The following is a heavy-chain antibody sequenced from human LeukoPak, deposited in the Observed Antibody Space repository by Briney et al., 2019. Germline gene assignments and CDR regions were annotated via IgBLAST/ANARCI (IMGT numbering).Heavy chain of an antibody. Sequence: SETLSLTCTVSGGSISSGGYYWSWIRQHPGKGLEWIGYIFYSGSTYYNPSLKSRVTISVDSSKNQFSLKLSSVTAADTAVYYCARAMIKGEYYFDYWGQGTLVTVSS. J-gene: IGHJ4*02. D-gene: IGHD3-16*01. CDR3: ARAMIKGEYYFDY. CDR1: GGSISSGGYY. CDR2: IFYSGST. V-gene: IGHV4-31*03.